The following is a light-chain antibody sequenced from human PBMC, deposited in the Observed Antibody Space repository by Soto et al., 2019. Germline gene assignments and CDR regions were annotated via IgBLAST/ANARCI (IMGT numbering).Light chain of an antibody. J-gene: IGLJ2*01. CDR1: SSNIGSNY. Sequence: QSVLTQPPSASGTPGQRVTISCSGRSSNIGSNYVYWYQQLPGTAPKLLIYRNNQRPSGVPDRFSGSKSGTSASLAISGLRSEDEADYYCAAWDDSLSGLVVFGGGIKVTVL. CDR2: RNN. CDR3: AAWDDSLSGLVV. V-gene: IGLV1-47*01.